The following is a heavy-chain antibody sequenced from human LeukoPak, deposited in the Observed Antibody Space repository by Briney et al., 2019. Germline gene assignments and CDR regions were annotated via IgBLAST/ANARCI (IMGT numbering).Heavy chain of an antibody. CDR3: ASTVRSGFQWRRFDP. V-gene: IGHV4-34*01. J-gene: IGHJ5*02. CDR1: GGSFSGYY. D-gene: IGHD3-22*01. CDR2: INHSGST. Sequence: KTSETLSLTCAVYGGSFSGYYWSWIRQPPGKGLEWIGEINHSGSTNYNPSLKSRVTISVDTSKNQFSLKLSSVTAADTAVYYCASTVRSGFQWRRFDPWAREPWSPSPQ.